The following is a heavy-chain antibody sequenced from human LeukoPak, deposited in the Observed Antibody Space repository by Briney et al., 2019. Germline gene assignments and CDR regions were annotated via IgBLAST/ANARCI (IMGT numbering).Heavy chain of an antibody. CDR2: IYSGGST. J-gene: IGHJ4*02. CDR3: ARIMTGYFYY. D-gene: IGHD3-16*01. Sequence: GGSLRLSCAASGFTVSSNYMSWVRQAPGKGLEWVSVIYSGGSTYYADSVKGRFTISRDNSKNTLYLQMNTLRAEDTAVYYCARIMTGYFYYGGQGTLVPVSS. V-gene: IGHV3-53*01. CDR1: GFTVSSNY.